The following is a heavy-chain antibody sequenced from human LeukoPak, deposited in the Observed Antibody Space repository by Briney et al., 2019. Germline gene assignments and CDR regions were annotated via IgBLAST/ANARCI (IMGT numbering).Heavy chain of an antibody. J-gene: IGHJ3*02. CDR2: IYTSGST. CDR3: ARDRHLGVTLLRAVIDDAFDI. CDR1: GGSLSSYY. Sequence: SETLSLTCTVSGGSLSSYYWSWIRQPAGKGLEWIGRIYTSGSTNYNPSLKSRVTMSVDTSKNQFSLKLSAVTAADTAVYYCARDRHLGVTLLRAVIDDAFDIWGEGTMVSVSS. D-gene: IGHD3-10*01. V-gene: IGHV4-4*07.